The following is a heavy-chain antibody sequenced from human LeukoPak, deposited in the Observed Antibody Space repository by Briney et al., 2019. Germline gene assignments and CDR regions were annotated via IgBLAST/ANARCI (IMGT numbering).Heavy chain of an antibody. CDR1: GYTFTSYG. CDR2: INPNSGGT. J-gene: IGHJ6*03. Sequence: ASVKVSCKASGYTFTSYGISWVRQAPGQGLEWMGWINPNSGGTNYAQKFQGRVTMTRDTSISTAYMELSRLRSDDTAVYYCARALEYSSSPYYYYMDVWGKGTTVTVSS. CDR3: ARALEYSSSPYYYYMDV. V-gene: IGHV1-2*02. D-gene: IGHD6-6*01.